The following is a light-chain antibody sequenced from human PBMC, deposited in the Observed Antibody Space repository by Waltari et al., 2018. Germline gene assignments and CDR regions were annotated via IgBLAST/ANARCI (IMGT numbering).Light chain of an antibody. CDR1: QSVSSK. V-gene: IGKV3-15*01. Sequence: DIVMTQSPATLSVSPGERATLSCRASQSVSSKLAWYQQKPGQAPRLLIYGASTRATGVPARFSGSGSGPEYILTISSLQSEDFAVYYCQHHNNWPPRWTFGQGTKVEIK. J-gene: IGKJ1*01. CDR2: GAS. CDR3: QHHNNWPPRWT.